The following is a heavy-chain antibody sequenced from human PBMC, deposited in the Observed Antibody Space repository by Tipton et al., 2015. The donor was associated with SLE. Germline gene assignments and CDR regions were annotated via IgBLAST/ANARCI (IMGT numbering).Heavy chain of an antibody. CDR3: AKSLLWFGELLY. D-gene: IGHD3-10*01. CDR2: ISSSGSTI. Sequence: SLRLSCAASGFTFSDYYMSWIRQAPGKGLEWVSYISSSGSTIYYADSVEGRFTISRDNAKNSLYLQMNSLRAEDTAVYYCAKSLLWFGELLYWGQGTMVTVSS. V-gene: IGHV3-11*04. CDR1: GFTFSDYY. J-gene: IGHJ3*01.